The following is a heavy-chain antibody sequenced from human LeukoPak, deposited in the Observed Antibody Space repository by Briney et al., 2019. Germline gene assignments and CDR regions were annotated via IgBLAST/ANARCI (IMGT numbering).Heavy chain of an antibody. J-gene: IGHJ3*02. D-gene: IGHD4-17*01. CDR3: ARSHMYGDYGEDI. Sequence: PGGSLRLSCAASGFTVSSNYMSWVRQAPGKGLEWVSVIYSGGSTYYADSVKGRFTISRDNSKNTLYLQMNSLRAEDAATYYCARSHMYGDYGEDIWGHGTVVAVSS. CDR2: IYSGGST. V-gene: IGHV3-53*01. CDR1: GFTVSSNY.